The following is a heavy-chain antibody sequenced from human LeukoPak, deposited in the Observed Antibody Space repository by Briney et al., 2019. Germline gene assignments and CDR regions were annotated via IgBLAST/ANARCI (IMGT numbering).Heavy chain of an antibody. CDR1: GYSFTSYW. J-gene: IGHJ3*02. CDR2: IYPGDSDT. V-gene: IGHV5-51*01. Sequence: GESLKISCKGSGYSFTSYWIGWVRQMPGKGLEWMGIIYPGDSDTRYSPSFQGQVTISADKSISTAYLQWSSLKASDTAMYYCASSSSDRIVGAYNDAFDIWGQGTMVTVSS. CDR3: ASSSSDRIVGAYNDAFDI. D-gene: IGHD1-26*01.